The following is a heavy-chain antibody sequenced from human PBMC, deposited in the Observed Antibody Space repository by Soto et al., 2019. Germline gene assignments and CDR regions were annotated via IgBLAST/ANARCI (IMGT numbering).Heavy chain of an antibody. V-gene: IGHV1-18*01. J-gene: IGHJ6*03. CDR2: ISAYNGNT. CDR1: GYTFTSYG. D-gene: IGHD2-2*01. CDR3: ARDIVSTQYQLLGEYYYYYMDV. Sequence: ASVKVSCKASGYTFTSYGISWVRQAPGQGLEWMGWISAYNGNTNYAQKLQGRVTMTTDTSTSTAYMELRSLRSDDTAVYYCARDIVSTQYQLLGEYYYYYMDVWGKGTMVTVSS.